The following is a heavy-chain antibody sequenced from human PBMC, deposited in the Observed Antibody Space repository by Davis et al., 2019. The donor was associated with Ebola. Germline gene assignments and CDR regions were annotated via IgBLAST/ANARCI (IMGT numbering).Heavy chain of an antibody. CDR3: ARAPSSFYYYDSSGFDY. D-gene: IGHD3-22*01. CDR1: GGSISSSSYY. Sequence: SETLSLTCTVSGGSISSSSYYWSWIRQPPGKGLEWIGYIYYSGSTYYNPSLKSRVTISVDTSKNQFSLKLSSVTAADTAVYYCARAPSSFYYYDSSGFDYWGQGTLVTVSS. V-gene: IGHV4-30-4*08. J-gene: IGHJ4*02. CDR2: IYYSGST.